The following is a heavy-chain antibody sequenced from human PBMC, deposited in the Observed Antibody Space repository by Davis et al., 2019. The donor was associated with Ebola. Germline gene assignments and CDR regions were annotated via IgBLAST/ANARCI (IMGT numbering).Heavy chain of an antibody. CDR2: IYYSGST. CDR1: GGSISSYY. CDR3: ARSPKQQLPGY. V-gene: IGHV4-59*12. J-gene: IGHJ4*02. Sequence: PSETLSLTCTVSGGSISSYYWSWIRQPPGKGLEWIGYIYYSGSTNYNPPLKSRVTISVDTSKNQFSLKLSSVTAADTAVYYCARSPKQQLPGYWGQGTLVTVSS. D-gene: IGHD6-13*01.